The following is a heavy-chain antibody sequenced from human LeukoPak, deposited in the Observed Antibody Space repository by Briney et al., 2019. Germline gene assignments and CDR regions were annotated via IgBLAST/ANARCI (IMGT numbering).Heavy chain of an antibody. CDR3: ARGLSSSWYGGGYYFDY. Sequence: SGTLSLTCAVSGGSISSSNWWSWVRQPPGKGLEWIGEIYHSGSTNYNPSLKNRVTISVDKSKNQFSLKLSSVTAADTAVYYCARGLSSSWYGGGYYFDYWGQGTLVTVSS. D-gene: IGHD6-13*01. CDR1: GGSISSSNW. CDR2: IYHSGST. J-gene: IGHJ4*02. V-gene: IGHV4-4*02.